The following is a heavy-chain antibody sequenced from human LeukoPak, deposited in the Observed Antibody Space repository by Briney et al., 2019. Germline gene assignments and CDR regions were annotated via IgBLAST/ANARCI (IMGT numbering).Heavy chain of an antibody. J-gene: IGHJ3*02. Sequence: GGSLRLSCAASGFTFDDCAMHWVRQAPGKGLEWVSGISWNSGSIGYADSVKGRFTISRDNAKNSLYLQMNNLRAEDTALYYCAKDIAGGGIGAFDIWGQGTMVTVSS. CDR2: ISWNSGSI. V-gene: IGHV3-9*01. CDR3: AKDIAGGGIGAFDI. CDR1: GFTFDDCA. D-gene: IGHD2-8*02.